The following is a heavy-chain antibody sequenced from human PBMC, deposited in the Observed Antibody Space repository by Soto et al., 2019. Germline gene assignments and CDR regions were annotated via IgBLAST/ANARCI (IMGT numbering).Heavy chain of an antibody. J-gene: IGHJ4*02. V-gene: IGHV4-59*01. CDR2: IYSSGTT. D-gene: IGHD5-12*01. CDR1: GGSINSYY. CDR3: AREWQITFDS. Sequence: SETLSLTCTVSGGSINSYYWTRVRQPPGKGLEWIGYIYSSGTTTYNPSLRSRVTISLDTSRNQFSLRLSSVTAAYTAVYYCAREWQITFDSWGKGTLVTVSS.